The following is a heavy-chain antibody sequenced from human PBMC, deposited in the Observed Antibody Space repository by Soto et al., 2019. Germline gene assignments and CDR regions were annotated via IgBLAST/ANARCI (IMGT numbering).Heavy chain of an antibody. Sequence: QVQLVESGGGVVQPGRSLRLSCAASGFTFSSYAMHWVRQAPGKGLEWVAVISYAGSNKYYADYVKGRFTISRDNSKNTLYLQMNRLRAEDTAVYYCARAGCDGGSCYTLVGLRYGMDVWGQGTTVTVSS. J-gene: IGHJ6*02. V-gene: IGHV3-30-3*01. CDR3: ARAGCDGGSCYTLVGLRYGMDV. CDR1: GFTFSSYA. D-gene: IGHD2-15*01. CDR2: ISYAGSNK.